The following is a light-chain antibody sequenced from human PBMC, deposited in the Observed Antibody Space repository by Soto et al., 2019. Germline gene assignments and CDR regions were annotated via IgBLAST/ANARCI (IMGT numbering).Light chain of an antibody. J-gene: IGLJ3*02. V-gene: IGLV4-69*01. CDR3: QTWGTGIVV. Sequence: QLVLTQSPSASASLGASVKITCTLSSGHTNYAIAWHQQLPEKGPRYLMRVNSDGGHNKGAGIPDRFSGSSSGDERYLTISSLQSEDEADYYCQTWGTGIVVFGGGTKLTVL. CDR1: SGHTNYA. CDR2: VNSDGGH.